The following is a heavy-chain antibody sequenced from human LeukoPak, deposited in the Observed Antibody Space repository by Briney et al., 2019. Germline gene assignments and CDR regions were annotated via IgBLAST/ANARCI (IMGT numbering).Heavy chain of an antibody. CDR2: INPSGGST. Sequence: ASVMVSCKASGYTFTAYYVHWVRQAPGQGLEWMGIINPSGGSTSYAQKFQGRVTMTRDMSTSTVYMELSSLRSEDTAVYYCARDPNYYGSGGAFDIWGQGTMVTVSS. CDR1: GYTFTAYY. D-gene: IGHD3-10*01. J-gene: IGHJ3*02. V-gene: IGHV1-46*01. CDR3: ARDPNYYGSGGAFDI.